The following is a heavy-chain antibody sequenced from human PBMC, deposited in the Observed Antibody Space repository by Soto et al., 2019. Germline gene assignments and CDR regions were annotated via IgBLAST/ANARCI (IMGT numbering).Heavy chain of an antibody. V-gene: IGHV3-74*01. CDR3: VRGKDQYNTLTYSYYDQ. D-gene: IGHD4-4*01. J-gene: IGHJ5*02. Sequence: EVQLVESGGGLVQPGGSLRLSCAPSGFPCSSYWMHWVRQAPGAGRMWVSRINSDGSMTSYADSVKGRFTISRDNSKNTGYLHMNSLRAEDTARYDCVRGKDQYNTLTYSYYDQWGQGNLVTVS. CDR1: GFPCSSYW. CDR2: INSDGSMT.